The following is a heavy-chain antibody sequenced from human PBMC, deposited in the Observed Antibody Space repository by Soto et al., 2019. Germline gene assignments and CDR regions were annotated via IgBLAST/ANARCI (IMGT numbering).Heavy chain of an antibody. CDR2: ISSTTNYI. J-gene: IGHJ4*02. Sequence: PGGSLRLSCAASGLTFTRYSMNWVRQAPGKGLEWVSSISSTTNYIYYGDSMKGRFIISRDNAKNSLYLEMNSLRAEDTAVYYCARESEDLTSNFDYWGQGTLVTVSS. V-gene: IGHV3-21*06. CDR3: ARESEDLTSNFDY. CDR1: GLTFTRYS.